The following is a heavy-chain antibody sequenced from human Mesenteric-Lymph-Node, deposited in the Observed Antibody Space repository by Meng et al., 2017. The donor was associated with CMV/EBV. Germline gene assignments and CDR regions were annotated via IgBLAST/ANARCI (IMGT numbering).Heavy chain of an antibody. CDR1: GFTFSSYA. Sequence: LSCAASGFTFSSYAMTWFRQAPGKGLVWVSRINSDGSSTSYADSVKGRFTISRDNAKNTLYLQMNSLRAEDTAVYYCARVADYGTDYWGQGTLVTVSS. CDR3: ARVADYGTDY. V-gene: IGHV3-74*01. D-gene: IGHD4-17*01. CDR2: INSDGSST. J-gene: IGHJ4*02.